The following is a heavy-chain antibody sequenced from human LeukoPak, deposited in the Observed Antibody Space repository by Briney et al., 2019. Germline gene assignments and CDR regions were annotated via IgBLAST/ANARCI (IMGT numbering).Heavy chain of an antibody. V-gene: IGHV1-8*03. Sequence: ASVKVSCKASGYTFTSYDINWVRQATGQGLEWMGWMNPNSGNTGYAQKFQGRVTITRNTSISTAYMELSSLRSEDTAVYYCARGSCSSTSCYSMYAFDIWGQGTMVTVSS. CDR1: GYTFTSYD. D-gene: IGHD2-2*01. J-gene: IGHJ3*02. CDR3: ARGSCSSTSCYSMYAFDI. CDR2: MNPNSGNT.